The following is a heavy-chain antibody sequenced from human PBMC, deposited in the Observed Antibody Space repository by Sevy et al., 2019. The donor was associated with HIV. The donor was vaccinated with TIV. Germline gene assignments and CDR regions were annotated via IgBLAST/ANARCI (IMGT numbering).Heavy chain of an antibody. Sequence: ASVKVSRKASGYTFTSYDITWVRQAPGQGLEWMGWVSAYNGNTNYALKLQGRVTMTTDTSTSTAYMELRSLRSDDTAVYYCARGDGRDYYFFDYWGQGTLVTVSS. J-gene: IGHJ4*02. CDR1: GYTFTSYD. V-gene: IGHV1-18*01. D-gene: IGHD4-17*01. CDR2: VSAYNGNT. CDR3: ARGDGRDYYFFDY.